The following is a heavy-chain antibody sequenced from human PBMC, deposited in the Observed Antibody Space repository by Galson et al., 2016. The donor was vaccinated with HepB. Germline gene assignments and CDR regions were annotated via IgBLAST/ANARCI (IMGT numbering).Heavy chain of an antibody. D-gene: IGHD3-10*01. Sequence: SLRLSCAASGFTFRAFGMHWVRQTPGKGLEWLAVIWFDGTSKYYGDSARGRFAISRDNSKNTLYLQMNNLRREDTAIYYCAKAAHSGSYLYNFDYWGQGILVTVSS. J-gene: IGHJ4*02. V-gene: IGHV3-33*06. CDR3: AKAAHSGSYLYNFDY. CDR1: GFTFRAFG. CDR2: IWFDGTSK.